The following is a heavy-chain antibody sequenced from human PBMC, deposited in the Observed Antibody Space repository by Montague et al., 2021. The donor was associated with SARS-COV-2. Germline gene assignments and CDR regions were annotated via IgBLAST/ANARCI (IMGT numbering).Heavy chain of an antibody. V-gene: IGHV4-4*07. D-gene: IGHD4-23*01. CDR3: ARDVVTHLGTFDY. Sequence: SGSTNYNPSLRSRVSMSVDTSKSQFSLKLSSVTAADTAVYYCARDVVTHLGTFDYGGRGTLVTVSS. J-gene: IGHJ4*02. CDR2: SGST.